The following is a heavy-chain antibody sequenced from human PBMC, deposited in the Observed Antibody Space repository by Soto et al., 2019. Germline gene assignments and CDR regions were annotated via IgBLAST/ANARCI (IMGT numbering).Heavy chain of an antibody. CDR1: GGTFSSYT. V-gene: IGHV1-69*04. J-gene: IGHJ4*02. D-gene: IGHD3-3*01. CDR2: IIPILGIA. Sequence: ASVKVSCKASGGTFSSYTISWVRQAPGQGLEWMGRIIPILGIANYAQKFQGRVTITAVKSTSTAYMELSSLRSEDTAVYYCARDLGVELRFLEWLFDYWGQGTLVTVSS. CDR3: ARDLGVELRFLEWLFDY.